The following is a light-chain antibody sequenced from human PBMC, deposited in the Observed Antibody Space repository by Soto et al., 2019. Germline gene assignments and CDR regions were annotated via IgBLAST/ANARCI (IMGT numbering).Light chain of an antibody. J-gene: IGKJ4*01. CDR3: QQSYSTPLT. V-gene: IGKV1-27*01. CDR1: QAIANY. Sequence: DVRMTQSPSSLSASVGDRVTITCRASQAIANYLAWYQQKPGQVPELLIYDASTLQSGVPSRFSGSASGTEFTLTISSLQPEDVATYYCQQSYSTPLTFGGGTKVQIK. CDR2: DAS.